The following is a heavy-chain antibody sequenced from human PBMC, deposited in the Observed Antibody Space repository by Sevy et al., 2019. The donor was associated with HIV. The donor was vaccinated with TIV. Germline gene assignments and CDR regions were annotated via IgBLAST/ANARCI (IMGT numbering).Heavy chain of an antibody. V-gene: IGHV4-34*01. CDR3: ARHRGSTSCSHAFDI. CDR2: INHSGST. J-gene: IGHJ3*02. Sequence: SETLSLTCADYGGSFSGYYWSWIRQPPGKGLEWIGEINHSGSTNYNPSLKSRFTIAVDTSKNQSSLKFGSLTAADTAEDYCARHRGSTSCSHAFDIWGQGTMVTVSS. D-gene: IGHD2-2*01. CDR1: GGSFSGYY.